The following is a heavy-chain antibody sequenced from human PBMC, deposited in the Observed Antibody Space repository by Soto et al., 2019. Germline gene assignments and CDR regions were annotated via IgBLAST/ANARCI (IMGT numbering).Heavy chain of an antibody. CDR3: ARVNPGYSYVNY. CDR2: INSDGSTT. J-gene: IGHJ4*02. CDR1: GFTFSSYW. Sequence: EVQLVESEGGLVQPGGSLRLSCAASGFTFSSYWMLWVRQAPGKGLVWVSRINSDGSTTSYADSVKGRFTISRDNAKNTLYLQMNSLRAEDTAVYYCARVNPGYSYVNYWGQGTLVTVSS. D-gene: IGHD5-18*01. V-gene: IGHV3-74*01.